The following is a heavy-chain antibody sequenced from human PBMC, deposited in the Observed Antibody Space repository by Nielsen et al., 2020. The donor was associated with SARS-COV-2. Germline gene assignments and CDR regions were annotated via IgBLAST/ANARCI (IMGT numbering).Heavy chain of an antibody. D-gene: IGHD3-16*02. CDR2: IWYDGSNK. V-gene: IGHV3-33*01. CDR3: AGHLSWYGMDV. Sequence: GGSLRLSCAASGFTFSSYGMHWVRQAPGKGLEWVAVIWYDGSNKYYADSVKGRFTISRDNSKNTLYLQMSSLRAEDTAVYYCAGHLSWYGMDVWGQGTTVTVSS. J-gene: IGHJ6*02. CDR1: GFTFSSYG.